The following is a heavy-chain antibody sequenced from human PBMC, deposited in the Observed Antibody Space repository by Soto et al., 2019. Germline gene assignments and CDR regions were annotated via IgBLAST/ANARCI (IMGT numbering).Heavy chain of an antibody. J-gene: IGHJ6*03. CDR3: ARALATYYDFWSGYYDYYMDV. CDR1: GGSISSYY. CDR2: IYYSGST. D-gene: IGHD3-3*01. V-gene: IGHV4-59*01. Sequence: SETLSLTCTVSGGSISSYYCSWIRQPPGKGLEWIGYIYYSGSTNYNPSLKSRVTISVDTSKNQFSLKLSSVTAADTAVYYCARALATYYDFWSGYYDYYMDVWGKGTTVTVSS.